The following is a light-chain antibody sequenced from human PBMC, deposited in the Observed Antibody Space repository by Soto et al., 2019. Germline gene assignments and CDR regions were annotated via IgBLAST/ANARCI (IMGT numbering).Light chain of an antibody. CDR3: CSYAGSTTLEV. CDR2: EGS. Sequence: QAALTQPASVSGSPGQSITSSCTGTSRDVGSYNLVSWYQQHPGKAPKLMIYEGSKRPSGVSNRFSGSKSGNTASLTISGLQAEDEADYYCCSYAGSTTLEVFGGGTKVTVL. J-gene: IGLJ2*01. CDR1: SRDVGSYNL. V-gene: IGLV2-23*01.